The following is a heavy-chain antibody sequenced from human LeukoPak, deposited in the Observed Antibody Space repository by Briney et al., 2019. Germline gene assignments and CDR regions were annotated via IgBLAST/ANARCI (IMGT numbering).Heavy chain of an antibody. Sequence: SSETLSLTCTVSGTSISSYYWSWIRQPPGKGLEWIGYAYYIGSTNYNPSLKGRVTISLDTSKIQFSLKLSSVTAADTAVYYCARHDSASSFDYWGQGALVTVSS. D-gene: IGHD5-18*01. J-gene: IGHJ4*02. CDR2: AYYIGST. CDR1: GTSISSYY. V-gene: IGHV4-59*08. CDR3: ARHDSASSFDY.